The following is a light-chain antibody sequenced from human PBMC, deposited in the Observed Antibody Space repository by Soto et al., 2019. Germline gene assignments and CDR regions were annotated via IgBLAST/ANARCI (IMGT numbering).Light chain of an antibody. Sequence: QSALTQPASVSGSPGQSITISCTGTSSDVGGYHYVSWYQQHPGKAPKLMIYEVSNRPSGVSNRFSGSKSGNTASLTISWLQAEDEADYYCSSYTSSSKVFGTGTKLTVL. CDR2: EVS. CDR3: SSYTSSSKV. J-gene: IGLJ1*01. V-gene: IGLV2-14*01. CDR1: SSDVGGYHY.